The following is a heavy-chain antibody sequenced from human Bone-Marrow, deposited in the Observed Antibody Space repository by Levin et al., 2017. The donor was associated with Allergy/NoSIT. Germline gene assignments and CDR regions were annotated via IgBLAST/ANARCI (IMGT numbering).Heavy chain of an antibody. J-gene: IGHJ4*02. CDR2: MNPNSGNT. CDR3: ARGAGVSGSDYSDY. CDR1: GYSFTSYD. V-gene: IGHV1-8*01. D-gene: IGHD1-26*01. Sequence: ASVKVSCKASGYSFTSYDINWVRQATGQGLEWMGWMNPNSGNTGYAQKFQGRVTMTRNTSISTAYMELSSLRSEDTAVYYCARGAGVSGSDYSDYWGQGTLVTVSS.